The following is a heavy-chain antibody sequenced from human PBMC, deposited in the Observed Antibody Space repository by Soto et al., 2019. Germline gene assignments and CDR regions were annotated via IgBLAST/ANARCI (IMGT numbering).Heavy chain of an antibody. CDR3: AKDSGGVSGPTGSLEY. CDR1: GFTFSSYG. V-gene: IGHV3-30*18. D-gene: IGHD2-15*01. CDR2: IAFDGAYK. J-gene: IGHJ4*02. Sequence: QVQLVESGGGVVQPGMSLRLSCAASGFTFSSYGMHWVRQAPGKGLQWLAVIAFDGAYKKYADSAKGRFTISRDDSKNTLNLQMNSLRAEDTAVYYCAKDSGGVSGPTGSLEYWGQGTLVTVSS.